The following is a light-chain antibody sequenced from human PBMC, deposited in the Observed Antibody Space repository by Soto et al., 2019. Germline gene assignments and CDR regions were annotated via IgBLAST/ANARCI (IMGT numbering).Light chain of an antibody. V-gene: IGKV3-15*01. CDR2: GAS. CDR1: QSVSSN. J-gene: IGKJ2*01. CDR3: QQYNNWPYT. Sequence: EIVMTQSPATLSVSPGERATLSCRASQSVSSNLACYQQKPGQAPRLLIYGASTRATGIPARFSGSGSGTELTLTISSLQSEDFAVYYCQQYNNWPYTFGQGTKLEIK.